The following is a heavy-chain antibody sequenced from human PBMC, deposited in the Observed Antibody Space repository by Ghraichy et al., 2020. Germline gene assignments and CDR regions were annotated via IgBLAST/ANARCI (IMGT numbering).Heavy chain of an antibody. J-gene: IGHJ4*02. CDR1: GFTFNSYW. CDR2: IKEDGSEK. V-gene: IGHV3-7*03. D-gene: IGHD3-10*01. Sequence: GKSLNISCATSGFTFNSYWMSWVRQAPGKGLEWVANIKEDGSEKYYVDSVKGRFTISRDNAKKSLYLQMNNVTDDDTAIYYCANYGTFNYWGRGTQVIVSS. CDR3: ANYGTFNY.